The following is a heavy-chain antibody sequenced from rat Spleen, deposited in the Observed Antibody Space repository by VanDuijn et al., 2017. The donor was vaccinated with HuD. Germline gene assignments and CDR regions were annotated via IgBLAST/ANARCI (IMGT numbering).Heavy chain of an antibody. V-gene: IGHV5-46*01. CDR1: GFTFSSFP. CDR2: ISSGGGGT. CDR3: VRQGNPGTGFAY. D-gene: IGHD1-4*01. J-gene: IGHJ3*01. Sequence: LVQPGRSLKLSCAASGFTFSSFPMAWVRQAPKKGLEWVASISSGGGGTYYPESVKGRFTISRDNAKSTLFLQMDSLRSEDTANYYCVRQGNPGTGFAYWGQGTLVTVSS.